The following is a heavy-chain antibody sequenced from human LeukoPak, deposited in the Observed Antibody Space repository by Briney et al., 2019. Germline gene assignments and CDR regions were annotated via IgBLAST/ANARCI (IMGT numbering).Heavy chain of an antibody. J-gene: IGHJ4*02. CDR3: AKSQMAPIMGALRY. D-gene: IGHD5-24*01. CDR1: GFTFDDYA. CDR2: ISWNSGSI. V-gene: IGHV3-9*01. Sequence: GGSLRLSCAASGFTFDDYAMHWVRQAPGKGLEWVSGISWNSGSIGYADSVKGRFTISRDNAKNSLYLQMNSLRAEDTALYYCAKSQMAPIMGALRYWGQGTLVTVSS.